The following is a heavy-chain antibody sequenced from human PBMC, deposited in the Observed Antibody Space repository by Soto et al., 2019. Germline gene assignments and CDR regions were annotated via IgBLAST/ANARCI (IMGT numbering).Heavy chain of an antibody. CDR3: ARAVVTAAQNWFDP. D-gene: IGHD2-2*01. CDR1: GYTFISYA. J-gene: IGHJ5*02. CDR2: IHAGNGNT. Sequence: ASVKVSCKASGYTFISYAIHWVRQAPGQRLEWMGWIHAGNGNTKYSQNFQDRVTITRDTSASSVYMELSSLRSEDTAVYYCARAVVTAAQNWFDPWGQGNLVTVSS. V-gene: IGHV1-3*01.